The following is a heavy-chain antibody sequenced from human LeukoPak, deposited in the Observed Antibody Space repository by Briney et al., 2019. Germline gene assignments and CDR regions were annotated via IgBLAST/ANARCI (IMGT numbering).Heavy chain of an antibody. D-gene: IGHD6-6*01. J-gene: IGHJ5*02. CDR2: IYYSGST. CDR1: GGSIRSSSYY. CDR3: ARHPSRIAARPNWFDP. Sequence: SETLSLTCTVSGGSIRSSSYYWGWIRQPPGKGLEWIGSIYYSGSTYYNPSLKSRVTISVDTSKNQFSLKLSSVTAADTAVYYCARHPSRIAARPNWFDPWGQGTLVTVSS. V-gene: IGHV4-39*01.